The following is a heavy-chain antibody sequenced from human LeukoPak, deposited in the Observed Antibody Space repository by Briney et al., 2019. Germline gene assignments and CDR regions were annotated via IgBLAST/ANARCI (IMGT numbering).Heavy chain of an antibody. CDR3: AKDTAQGYTYGTIEQDY. CDR2: ISGSGGST. Sequence: GGSLRLSCAASGFTFSSYAMSWVRQAPGKGLEWVSAISGSGGSTYYADSVKGRFTISRDNSKNTLYLQMNSLRAEDTAVYYCAKDTAQGYTYGTIEQDYWGQGTRVTVSS. CDR1: GFTFSSYA. J-gene: IGHJ4*02. D-gene: IGHD5-18*01. V-gene: IGHV3-23*01.